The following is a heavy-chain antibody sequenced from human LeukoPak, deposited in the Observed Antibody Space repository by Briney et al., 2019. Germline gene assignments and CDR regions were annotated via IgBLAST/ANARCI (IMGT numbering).Heavy chain of an antibody. Sequence: SETLSLTCTVSGDSISAYYWSWVRQPPGKGLEWIAFVHKTGSINYNPSLKSRATISMDTSNSQFSLHVNSVTAADTAVYYCARRGSAGSTWYHFDYWGKGTLVTVSS. J-gene: IGHJ4*02. V-gene: IGHV4-59*08. CDR2: VHKTGSI. D-gene: IGHD6-13*01. CDR3: ARRGSAGSTWYHFDY. CDR1: GDSISAYY.